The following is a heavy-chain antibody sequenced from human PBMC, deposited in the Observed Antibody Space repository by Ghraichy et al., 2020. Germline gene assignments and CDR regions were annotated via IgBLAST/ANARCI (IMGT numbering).Heavy chain of an antibody. J-gene: IGHJ4*02. CDR1: GGSISSGSYY. D-gene: IGHD3-16*01. CDR2: IYTSGST. V-gene: IGHV4-61*02. Sequence: TLSLTCTVSGGSISSGSYYWSWIRQPAGKGLEWIGRIYTSGSTNYNPSLKSRVTISVDTSKNQFSLKLSSVTAADTAVYYCARGILDDYVWGSYGMSFDYWGQGTLVTVSS. CDR3: ARGILDDYVWGSYGMSFDY.